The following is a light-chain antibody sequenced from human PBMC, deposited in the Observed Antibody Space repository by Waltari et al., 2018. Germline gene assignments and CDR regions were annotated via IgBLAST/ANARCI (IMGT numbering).Light chain of an antibody. CDR2: RNN. J-gene: IGLJ3*02. V-gene: IGLV1-47*01. CDR1: SSNIGSNY. CDR3: AAWDDSLSGWV. Sequence: QSVLTQSPSASGTPGQRVTISCSGSSSNIGSNYVYWYQQLPGTAPKLLIYRNNQRPSGVPDRFSGSKSGTSASLAISGLRSKDEADYYCAAWDDSLSGWVFGGGTKLTVL.